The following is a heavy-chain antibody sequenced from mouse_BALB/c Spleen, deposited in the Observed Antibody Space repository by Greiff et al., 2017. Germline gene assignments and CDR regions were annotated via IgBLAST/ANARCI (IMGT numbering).Heavy chain of an antibody. D-gene: IGHD2-1*01. CDR1: GFNIKDYY. V-gene: IGHV14-1*02. Sequence: EVQLQQSGAELVRPGALVKLSCKASGFNIKDYYMHWVKQRPEQGLEWIGWIDPENGNTIYDPKFQGKASITADTSSNTAYLQLSSLTSEDTAVYYCARGYGNNFDYWGQGTTLTVSS. CDR2: IDPENGNT. J-gene: IGHJ2*01. CDR3: ARGYGNNFDY.